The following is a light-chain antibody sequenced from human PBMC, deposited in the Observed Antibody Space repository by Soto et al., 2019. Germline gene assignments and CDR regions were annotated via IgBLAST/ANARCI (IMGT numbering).Light chain of an antibody. CDR2: FAS. CDR3: QQYNSWPHT. Sequence: EIVMTQSPATLSVSPGERATLSCRASQSVSSKLAWFQQKPGQAPRLLIYFASTRATDIPARFSGSGSGTEFTLTISSLQSEDFAVYYCQQYNSWPHTFGQGTKLEIK. CDR1: QSVSSK. V-gene: IGKV3-15*01. J-gene: IGKJ2*01.